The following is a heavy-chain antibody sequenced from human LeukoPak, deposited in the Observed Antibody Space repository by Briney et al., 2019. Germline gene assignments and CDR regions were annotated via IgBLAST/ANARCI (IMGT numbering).Heavy chain of an antibody. CDR3: ARGLYVRYSGSYDAFDI. Sequence: GGSLRLSCAASGFTFSSYGMHWVRQAPGKGLEWVAVIWYDGSNKYYADSVKGRFTISRDNSKNTLYLQMNSLRAGDTAVYYCARGLYVRYSGSYDAFDIWGQGTMVTVSS. V-gene: IGHV3-33*01. CDR2: IWYDGSNK. D-gene: IGHD1-26*01. CDR1: GFTFSSYG. J-gene: IGHJ3*02.